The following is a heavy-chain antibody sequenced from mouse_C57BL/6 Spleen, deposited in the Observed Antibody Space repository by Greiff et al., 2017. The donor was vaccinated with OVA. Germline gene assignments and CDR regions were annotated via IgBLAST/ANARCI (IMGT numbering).Heavy chain of an antibody. Sequence: VKLQESDAELVKPGASVKISCKVSGYTFTDHTIHWMKQRPEQGLEWIGYIYPRDGSTKYNEKFKGKATLTADKSSSTAYMQLNSLTSEDSAVYSCAKKDDYGGYYAMDYWGQGTSVTVSS. V-gene: IGHV1-78*01. CDR1: GYTFTDHT. CDR2: IYPRDGST. CDR3: AKKDDYGGYYAMDY. J-gene: IGHJ4*01. D-gene: IGHD2-4*01.